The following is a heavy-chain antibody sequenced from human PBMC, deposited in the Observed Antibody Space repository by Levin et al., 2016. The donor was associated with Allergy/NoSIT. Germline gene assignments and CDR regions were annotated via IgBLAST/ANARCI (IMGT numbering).Heavy chain of an antibody. J-gene: IGHJ5*02. V-gene: IGHV1-18*01. Sequence: WVRQAPGQGLEWMGWISVSSGDTNYAQKFQGRVTMTTDTSTTTAYMELRSLRSDDTAVYYCARDSDQPQGPNWFDPWGQGTLVTVSS. CDR2: ISVSSGDT. D-gene: IGHD2-2*01. CDR3: ARDSDQPQGPNWFDP.